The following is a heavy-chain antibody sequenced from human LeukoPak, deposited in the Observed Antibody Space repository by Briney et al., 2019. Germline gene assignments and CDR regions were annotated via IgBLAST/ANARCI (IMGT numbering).Heavy chain of an antibody. D-gene: IGHD3-3*01. V-gene: IGHV1-2*02. J-gene: IGHJ5*02. CDR3: ARADFVDAGPYLIGP. CDR1: GYSFTDYY. CDR2: INPKSGRT. Sequence: ASVKVSCKTSGYSFTDYYIHLVRQAPGQGLEWMGWINPKSGRTSSARKFQDRVTMTRDPSISTVYMDMAWLTSDDTAIYFCARADFVDAGPYLIGPWGQGTLVTVSS.